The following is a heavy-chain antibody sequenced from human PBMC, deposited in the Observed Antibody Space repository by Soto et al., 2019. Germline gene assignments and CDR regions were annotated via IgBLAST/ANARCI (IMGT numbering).Heavy chain of an antibody. J-gene: IGHJ6*02. CDR2: IYPGDSDT. CDR1: GYSFSSYW. D-gene: IGHD6-25*01. CDR3: ARGRLLHYYYYGMDV. Sequence: PGESLKISCKGSGYSFSSYWIGWVHQMPGKGLEWMGIIYPGDSDTRYSPSFQGQVTISADKSISTAYLQWSSLKASDTAMYYCARGRLLHYYYYGMDVWGQGTTVTVSS. V-gene: IGHV5-51*07.